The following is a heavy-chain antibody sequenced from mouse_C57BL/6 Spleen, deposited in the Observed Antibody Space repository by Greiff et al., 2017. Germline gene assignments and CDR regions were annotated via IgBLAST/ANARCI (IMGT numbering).Heavy chain of an antibody. Sequence: EVKLMESGGGLVKPGGSLKLSCAASGFTFSDYGMHWVRQAPEKGLEWVAYISSGSSTIYYADTVKGRFTISRDNAKNTLFLQMTSLRSEDTAMYYCARFYVDWYFDVWGTGTTVTVSS. J-gene: IGHJ1*03. CDR2: ISSGSSTI. V-gene: IGHV5-17*01. CDR3: ARFYVDWYFDV. D-gene: IGHD1-1*01. CDR1: GFTFSDYG.